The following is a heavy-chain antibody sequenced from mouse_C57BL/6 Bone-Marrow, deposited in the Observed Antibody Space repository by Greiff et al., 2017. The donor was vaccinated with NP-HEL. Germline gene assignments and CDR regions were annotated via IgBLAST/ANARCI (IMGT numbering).Heavy chain of an antibody. CDR3: ARKVYDAMDY. CDR1: GFSLTSYG. Sequence: QGVESGPGLVRPSQSLSITCTVSGFSLTSYGVHWVRQSPGKGLEWLGVIWSGGSTDYNAAFISRLSISKDNSKSQVFFKMNSLQADDTAIYYCARKVYDAMDYWGHGTSVTVSS. CDR2: IWSGGST. V-gene: IGHV2-2*01. J-gene: IGHJ4*01.